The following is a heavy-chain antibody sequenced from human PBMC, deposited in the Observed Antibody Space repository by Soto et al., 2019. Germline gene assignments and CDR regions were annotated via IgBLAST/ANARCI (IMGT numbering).Heavy chain of an antibody. J-gene: IGHJ6*02. D-gene: IGHD2-8*02. Sequence: QPQLVQSGAELKKPGSSVKVSCKASGGTFSSNAISWVRQAPGQGLEWLGGIIPIYDTSNYAEKSQGRVTISADRSTSTAYMELRSLRSEDTAVYYCARGAVMSVIPPRYTTDVWGQGTTVTVSS. CDR3: ARGAVMSVIPPRYTTDV. CDR2: IIPIYDTS. CDR1: GGTFSSNA. V-gene: IGHV1-69*06.